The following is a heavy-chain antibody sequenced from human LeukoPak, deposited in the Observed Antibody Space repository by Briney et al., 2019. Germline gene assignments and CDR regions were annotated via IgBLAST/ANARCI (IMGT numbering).Heavy chain of an antibody. CDR2: IYPGDSDT. Sequence: GESLKISCQASGYSFTSYWNGWVRQMPGKGLEWMGLIYPGDSDTRYSPSFQGQVTISADKSITTAHLQWNSLKASDTAMYYCARLGYCSNGVCSNLDYWGQGTLVTVSS. CDR3: ARLGYCSNGVCSNLDY. J-gene: IGHJ4*02. D-gene: IGHD2-8*01. V-gene: IGHV5-51*01. CDR1: GYSFTSYW.